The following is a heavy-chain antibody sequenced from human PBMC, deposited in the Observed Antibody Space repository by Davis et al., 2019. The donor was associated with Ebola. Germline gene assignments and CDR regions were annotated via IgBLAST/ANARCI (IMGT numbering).Heavy chain of an antibody. CDR3: ARDKGSPDYDYVWGSYHYYGMDV. V-gene: IGHV4-4*07. CDR1: GGSISSYY. D-gene: IGHD3-16*01. Sequence: PSETLSLTCTVSGGSISSYYWSWIRQPAGKGLEWIGRHYTSGSTNYNPSLKSRFTMSVDTSKNQFSLKLSSVTAADTAVYYCARDKGSPDYDYVWGSYHYYGMDVWGQGTTVTVSS. CDR2: HYTSGST. J-gene: IGHJ6*02.